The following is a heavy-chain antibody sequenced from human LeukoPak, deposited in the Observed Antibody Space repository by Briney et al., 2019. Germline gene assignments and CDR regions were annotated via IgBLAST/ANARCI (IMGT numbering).Heavy chain of an antibody. CDR1: GYTFTGYY. Sequence: GASVKVSCKASGYTFTGYYMHWVRQAPGQGLEWMGWINPNSGGTNYAQKFQGRVTMTRDTSISKAYMELSRLRSDDTAVYYCARVYSGYDFEDRNWFDPWGQGTLVTVSS. V-gene: IGHV1-2*02. CDR2: INPNSGGT. J-gene: IGHJ5*02. CDR3: ARVYSGYDFEDRNWFDP. D-gene: IGHD5-12*01.